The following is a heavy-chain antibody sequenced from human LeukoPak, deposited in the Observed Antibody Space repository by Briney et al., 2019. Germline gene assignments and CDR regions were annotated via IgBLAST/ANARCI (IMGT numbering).Heavy chain of an antibody. J-gene: IGHJ3*02. CDR1: GGSISSSNW. CDR2: IYHSGST. Sequence: KPSGTLSLTCAVSGGSISSSNWWSWVRQPPGKGLEWIGEIYHSGSTNYNPSLKSRVTISVDTSKNQFSLKLSSVTAADTAVYYCARFVNDCSSTSCYGHIGAFDIWGQGTMVTVSS. D-gene: IGHD2-2*01. V-gene: IGHV4-4*02. CDR3: ARFVNDCSSTSCYGHIGAFDI.